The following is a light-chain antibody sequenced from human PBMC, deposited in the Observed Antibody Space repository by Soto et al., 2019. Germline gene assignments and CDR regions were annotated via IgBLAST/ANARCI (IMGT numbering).Light chain of an antibody. CDR3: AAWDDSLNGPV. V-gene: IGLV1-44*01. CDR2: NTY. J-gene: IGLJ3*02. CDR1: SSNLGSNS. Sequence: QTVVTQPPSASGTPGQRVIISCSGSSSNLGSNSGNWYQQLPGTAPKLLIYNTYQRPLGVPDRFSGSKSGTSASLVISGLQSEDEGDYFCAAWDDSLNGPVFGGGTKLTVL.